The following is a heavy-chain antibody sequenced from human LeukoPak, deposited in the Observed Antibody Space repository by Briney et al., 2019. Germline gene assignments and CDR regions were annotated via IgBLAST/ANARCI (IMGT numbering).Heavy chain of an antibody. J-gene: IGHJ5*02. D-gene: IGHD2-2*01. Sequence: GGSLRLSCAASGFTFSSYGMHWVRQAPGKGLEWVAFIRYDGSNKYYADSVKGRFTISRDNSKNTLYLQMNSLRAEDTAVYYCAKAGPVNCSSTSCYRRDNWFDPWGQGTLVTVSS. CDR2: IRYDGSNK. V-gene: IGHV3-30*02. CDR1: GFTFSSYG. CDR3: AKAGPVNCSSTSCYRRDNWFDP.